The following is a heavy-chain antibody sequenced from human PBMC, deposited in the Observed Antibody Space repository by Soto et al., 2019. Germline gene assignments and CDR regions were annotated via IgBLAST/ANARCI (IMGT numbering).Heavy chain of an antibody. CDR1: GYSFSSYW. D-gene: IGHD3-22*01. V-gene: IGHV5-51*01. CDR3: AKSHTYYYDEDAYYYDGLDH. CDR2: IYPGDSET. Sequence: GESLKISCKGSGYSFSSYWIGWVRQMPGKGLECMGIIYPGDSETRYRPSFQGRFTLSRDNSRNTLHLQMNSLRTEDTAVYYCAKSHTYYYDEDAYYYDGLDHWGQGTLVTV. J-gene: IGHJ4*02.